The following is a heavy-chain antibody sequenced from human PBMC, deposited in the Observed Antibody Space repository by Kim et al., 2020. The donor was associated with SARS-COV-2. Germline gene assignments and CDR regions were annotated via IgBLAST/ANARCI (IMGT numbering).Heavy chain of an antibody. Sequence: ASVKVSCKASGYTFTSYGISWVRQAPGQGLEWMGWISAYNGNTNYAQKLQGRVTMTTDTSTSTAYMELRSLRSDDTAVYYCARDSSGYDQHKGNDYWGQGTLVTVSS. V-gene: IGHV1-18*01. CDR1: GYTFTSYG. D-gene: IGHD5-12*01. CDR2: ISAYNGNT. J-gene: IGHJ4*02. CDR3: ARDSSGYDQHKGNDY.